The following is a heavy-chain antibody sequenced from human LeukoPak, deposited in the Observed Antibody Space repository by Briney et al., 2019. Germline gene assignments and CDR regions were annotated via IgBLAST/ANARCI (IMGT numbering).Heavy chain of an antibody. CDR2: MNPNSGNT. Sequence: ASVKVSRKASGYTFTSYYMHWVRQATGQGLEWMGWMNPNSGNTGYAQKFQGRVTITRNTSISTAYMELSSLRSEDTAVYYCARGPYYDFWSGYYKGDYFDYWGQGTLVTVSS. CDR1: GYTFTSYY. J-gene: IGHJ4*02. D-gene: IGHD3-3*01. CDR3: ARGPYYDFWSGYYKGDYFDY. V-gene: IGHV1-8*03.